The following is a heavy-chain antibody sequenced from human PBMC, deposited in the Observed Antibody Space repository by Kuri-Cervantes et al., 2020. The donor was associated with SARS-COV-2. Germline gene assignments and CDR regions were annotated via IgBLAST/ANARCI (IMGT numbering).Heavy chain of an antibody. V-gene: IGHV4-34*01. CDR1: GGSFSGYY. Sequence: SETLSLTCVVYGGSFSGYYWSWIRQPPGKGLEWIGEINHSGSTNYNPSLKSRVTISVDTSKNQFSLNLSSVTAADTAVYYCARDRSSHYSSGWYGMGYSYYGMDVWGQGTTVTVSS. J-gene: IGHJ6*02. CDR2: INHSGST. D-gene: IGHD6-19*01. CDR3: ARDRSSHYSSGWYGMGYSYYGMDV.